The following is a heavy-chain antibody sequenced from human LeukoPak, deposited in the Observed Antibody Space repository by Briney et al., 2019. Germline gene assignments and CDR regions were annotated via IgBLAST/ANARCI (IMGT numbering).Heavy chain of an antibody. J-gene: IGHJ4*02. CDR2: INGDGSVT. Sequence: PGGSLRLSCAASGFTFSSLWMKWVRQAPGKGREGVANINGDGSVTHSVDSVKRRFTISRDNARNSLFLQMDSLRAEDTAVYFSARDPRAAPHFDYWGQGTLVTVSS. V-gene: IGHV3-7*01. D-gene: IGHD6-6*01. CDR3: ARDPRAAPHFDY. CDR1: GFTFSSLW.